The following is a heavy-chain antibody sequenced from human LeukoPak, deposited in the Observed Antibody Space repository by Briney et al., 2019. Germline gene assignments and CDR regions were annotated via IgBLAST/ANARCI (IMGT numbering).Heavy chain of an antibody. Sequence: PSETLSLTCTVSGGSISSYYWSWIRQPPGKGLEWIGYIYYSGSTNYTPSLKSRVTISVDTSKNQSSLKLSSVTAADTAVYYCARGRYYYDSSGYHYSFDYWGQGTLVTVSS. CDR1: GGSISSYY. CDR3: ARGRYYYDSSGYHYSFDY. D-gene: IGHD3-22*01. CDR2: IYYSGST. V-gene: IGHV4-59*01. J-gene: IGHJ4*02.